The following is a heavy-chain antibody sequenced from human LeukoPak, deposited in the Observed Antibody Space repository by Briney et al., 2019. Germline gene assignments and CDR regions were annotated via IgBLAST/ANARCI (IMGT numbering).Heavy chain of an antibody. D-gene: IGHD3-22*01. CDR3: ARGGFHESGGYYFSRDWYFDV. J-gene: IGHJ2*01. V-gene: IGHV3-30*04. CDR1: AFVFNSYS. Sequence: PGGSLRLSCEGSAFVFNSYSMHWVRQAPGKGLQWVAVISKDGTNTFYADSVKGRFSLARDNSKNTVYLRMNSLRPEDTPVYFCARGGFHESGGYYFSRDWYFDVWGRGTLVTVSS. CDR2: ISKDGTNT.